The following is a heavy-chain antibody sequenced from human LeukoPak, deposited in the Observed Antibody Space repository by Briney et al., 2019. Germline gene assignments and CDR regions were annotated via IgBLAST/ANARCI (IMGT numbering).Heavy chain of an antibody. J-gene: IGHJ5*02. CDR3: ARPYYYDSRIDP. CDR2: MYYSGST. D-gene: IGHD3-22*01. CDR1: GGSISSGDYY. V-gene: IGHV4-30-4*01. Sequence: SETLSLTCTVSGGSISSGDYYWSWIRQPPRKGLAWIAYMYYSGSTYYNPSLKSRVTMSADTSKNQLSLKLSSVTAADTAVYYCARPYYYDSRIDPWGQGILVTVSS.